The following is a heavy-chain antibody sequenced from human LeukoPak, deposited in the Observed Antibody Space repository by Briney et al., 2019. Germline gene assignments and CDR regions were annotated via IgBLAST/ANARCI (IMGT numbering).Heavy chain of an antibody. Sequence: QTGGSLRLSCAASGFTFSIYWMTWVRQAPGKGLEWVANIKQDGSEKYYVDSVKGRFTISRDNAKNSLYLQMNSLKAEDTAVYYCARVRDSSRSGAWPHDYWGQGTLVTVSS. CDR2: IKQDGSEK. J-gene: IGHJ4*02. D-gene: IGHD6-13*01. CDR3: ARVRDSSRSGAWPHDY. V-gene: IGHV3-7*02. CDR1: GFTFSIYW.